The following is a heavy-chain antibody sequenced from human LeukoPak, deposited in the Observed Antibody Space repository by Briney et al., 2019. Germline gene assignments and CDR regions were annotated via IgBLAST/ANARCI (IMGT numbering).Heavy chain of an antibody. V-gene: IGHV1-69*05. D-gene: IGHD6-13*01. CDR2: IIPIFGTA. CDR3: ARGRYSSSWITKLTPSITPYYFDY. J-gene: IGHJ4*02. CDR1: GGTFSSYA. Sequence: GASVKVSCKASGGTFSSYAISWVRQAPGQGLEWMGGIIPIFGTANYAQKFQGRVTITTDESTSTAYMELSSLRSEDTAVYYCARGRYSSSWITKLTPSITPYYFDYWGQGTLVTVSS.